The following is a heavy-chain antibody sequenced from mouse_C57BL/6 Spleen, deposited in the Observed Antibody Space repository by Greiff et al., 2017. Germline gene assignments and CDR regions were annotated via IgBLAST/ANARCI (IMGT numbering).Heavy chain of an antibody. V-gene: IGHV1-72*01. J-gene: IGHJ3*01. CDR3: ASSARYLVAY. Sequence: VQLQQPGAELVKPGASVKLSCKASGYTFTSYWMHWVKQRPGRGLEWIGRIDPNGGGTKYNEKFKGKATLTVDQPSSPAYMQLSSLTSEASAVSDCASSARYLVAYWGQGTLVTVSA. CDR1: GYTFTSYW. CDR2: IDPNGGGT. D-gene: IGHD1-2*01.